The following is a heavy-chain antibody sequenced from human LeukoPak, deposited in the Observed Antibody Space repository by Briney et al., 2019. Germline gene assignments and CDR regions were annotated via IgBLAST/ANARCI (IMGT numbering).Heavy chain of an antibody. D-gene: IGHD1-1*01. CDR1: GFTFRSYE. CDR3: ARGYNYGPPNGMDV. Sequence: GGSLRLSCAASGFTFRSYEMKRVRQAPGKGLECISYISRSGNNINCADSMKGRFTISRDNAKNSLHLQMNSLRDEDTAVYYCARGYNYGPPNGMDVWGQGTTVTVSS. J-gene: IGHJ6*02. CDR2: ISRSGNNI. V-gene: IGHV3-48*03.